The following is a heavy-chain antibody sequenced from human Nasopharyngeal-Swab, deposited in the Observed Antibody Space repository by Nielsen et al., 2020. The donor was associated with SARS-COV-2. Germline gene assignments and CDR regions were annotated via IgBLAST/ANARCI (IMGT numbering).Heavy chain of an antibody. D-gene: IGHD5-18*01. CDR1: GGSISSYY. J-gene: IGHJ4*02. CDR2: IYYSGST. Sequence: SETLSLTCTVSGGSISSYYWSWIRQPPGKGLEWIGYIYYSGSTNYNPSLKSRVTISVDTSKNQFSLKLSSVTAADTAVYYCARGYGPGYFDYWGQGTLVTVSS. CDR3: ARGYGPGYFDY. V-gene: IGHV4-59*01.